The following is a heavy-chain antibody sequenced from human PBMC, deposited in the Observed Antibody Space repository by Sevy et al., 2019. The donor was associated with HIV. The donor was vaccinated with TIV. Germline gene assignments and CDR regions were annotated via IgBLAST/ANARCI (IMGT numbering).Heavy chain of an antibody. V-gene: IGHV3-21*01. Sequence: GGSLRLSCAASGLRFSNYNMNWVRQAPGQGLEWVACISNSSSYIYYVDSVKGRFTISIDNAKNSLYLQMNSLRAEDTAVYYCASEKEQLVLWPYYGMDVWGQGTTVTVSS. CDR1: GLRFSNYN. D-gene: IGHD6-13*01. CDR2: ISNSSSYI. CDR3: ASEKEQLVLWPYYGMDV. J-gene: IGHJ6*02.